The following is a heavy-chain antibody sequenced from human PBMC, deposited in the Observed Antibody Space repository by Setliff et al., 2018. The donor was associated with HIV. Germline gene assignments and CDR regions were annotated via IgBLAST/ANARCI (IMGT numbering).Heavy chain of an antibody. J-gene: IGHJ4*02. CDR3: ARRAANGLFDY. D-gene: IGHD2-15*01. CDR1: GGSISNYY. CDR2: IYTSGST. Sequence: PSETLSLTCTVSGGSISNYYWSWIRQPPGKGLEWIGYIYTSGSTNYNPSLKSRVTISVDTSKNHFSLKLSSVTAADTAVYYCARRAANGLFDYWGQGTPVTVSS. V-gene: IGHV4-4*08.